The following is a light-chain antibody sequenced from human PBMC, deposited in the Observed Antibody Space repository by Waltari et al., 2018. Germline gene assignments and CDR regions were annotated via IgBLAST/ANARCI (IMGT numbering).Light chain of an antibody. CDR3: HQRSSWPLT. V-gene: IGKV3-11*01. CDR1: QSVFNY. Sequence: IVLTQSPVTLSLSPGERATLSCRASQSVFNYLAWYQQKPDQAPRLLIYDSSNMATGIPDRFSASGSGTDFTLTISRLEPEDFAVYYCHQRSSWPLTFGGGTKVEIK. CDR2: DSS. J-gene: IGKJ4*01.